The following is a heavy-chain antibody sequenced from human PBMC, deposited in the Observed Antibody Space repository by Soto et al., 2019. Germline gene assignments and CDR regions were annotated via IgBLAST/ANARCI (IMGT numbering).Heavy chain of an antibody. CDR2: IYYSGNT. V-gene: IGHV4-39*01. CDR3: ASIAASGTTHFDF. J-gene: IGHJ4*02. Sequence: QLQLQESGPGLLRPSETLSLTCTVSGGSLGSSSYYWGWIRQSPGKGLEWIGNIYYSGNTFYNPSLKSRVTISVDTSKNQFYLHLSSVTAADTAIFYCASIAASGTTHFDFWGQGTLVTVSS. D-gene: IGHD6-13*01. CDR1: GGSLGSSSYY.